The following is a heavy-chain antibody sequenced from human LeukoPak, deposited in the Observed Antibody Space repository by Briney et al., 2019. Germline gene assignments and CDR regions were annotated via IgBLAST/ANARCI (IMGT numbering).Heavy chain of an antibody. D-gene: IGHD6-19*01. J-gene: IGHJ4*02. Sequence: GGSLRLSCAASGFTFSRYWISWVRQAPGKGLEWVANIDQDGSEKYYVDSVKGRFTISRDNAKNSLYLQMNSLRAEDTAVYYCARDAYLSGWYLMDYWGQGTLVTVSS. CDR2: IDQDGSEK. V-gene: IGHV3-7*01. CDR1: GFTFSRYW. CDR3: ARDAYLSGWYLMDY.